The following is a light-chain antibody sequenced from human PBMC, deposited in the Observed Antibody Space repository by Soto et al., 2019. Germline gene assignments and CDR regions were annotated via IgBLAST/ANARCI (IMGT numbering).Light chain of an antibody. CDR1: SSNIGAGYD. CDR2: GNI. Sequence: QSVLTQPPSVSGAPGQRVTISCTGSSSNIGAGYDVHWYQQLPGTAPKLLIYGNINRPSGVPDRFSGSKSGTSASLAITGLQAKDEADYYCQSYDSSLVFGGGTQLTVL. V-gene: IGLV1-40*01. J-gene: IGLJ2*01. CDR3: QSYDSSLV.